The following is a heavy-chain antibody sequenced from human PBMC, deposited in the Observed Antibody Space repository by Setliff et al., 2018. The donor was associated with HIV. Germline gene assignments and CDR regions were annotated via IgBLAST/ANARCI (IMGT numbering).Heavy chain of an antibody. CDR1: GFTFSNFW. J-gene: IGHJ5*02. D-gene: IGHD1-26*01. CDR3: VREERAADSGSYYSSRWFDR. CDR2: IKEDGSET. Sequence: GGSLRLSCATSGFTFSNFWMTWVRQAPGKGLEWVANIKEDGSETFYVDSVKGRLTMSRDNSKNTLDLQMSSLEAEDTAVYYCVREERAADSGSYYSSRWFDRWGQGTLVTVSS. V-gene: IGHV3-7*03.